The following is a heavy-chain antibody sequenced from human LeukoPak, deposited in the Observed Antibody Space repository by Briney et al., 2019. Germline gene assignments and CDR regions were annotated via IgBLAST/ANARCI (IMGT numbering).Heavy chain of an antibody. CDR1: SGSISTSNYY. V-gene: IGHV4-39*07. D-gene: IGHD3-10*01. Sequence: SETLSLTCTVSSGSISTSNYYWGWVRQPPGKALEWIGNIFYSGSTYYSPSLKSRVTISVDTSKNQFSLKLSSVTAADTAVYYCARAFFSGAFGELFLGWFDPWGQGTLVTVSS. J-gene: IGHJ5*02. CDR2: IFYSGST. CDR3: ARAFFSGAFGELFLGWFDP.